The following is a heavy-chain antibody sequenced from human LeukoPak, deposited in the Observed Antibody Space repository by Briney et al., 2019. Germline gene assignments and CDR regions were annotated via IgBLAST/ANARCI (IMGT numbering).Heavy chain of an antibody. V-gene: IGHV1-2*06. CDR2: INPNSGGT. J-gene: IGHJ4*02. CDR1: GYTFTGYY. Sequence: ASLKVSCKASGYTFTGYYMHWVRQAPGQGLEWMGRINPNSGGTNYAQKFQGRVTMTRDTSISTAYMELSRLRSDDTAVYYCALEAILYYPRAPFDYWGQGTLVTVSS. D-gene: IGHD2-8*01. CDR3: ALEAILYYPRAPFDY.